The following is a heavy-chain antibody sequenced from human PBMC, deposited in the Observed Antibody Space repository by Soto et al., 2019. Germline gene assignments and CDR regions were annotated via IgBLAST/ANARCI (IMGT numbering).Heavy chain of an antibody. Sequence: QVQLVESGGGVVQPGRSLRLSCAASGFTFSSYGMHWVRQAPGKGLEWVAVISYDGSNKYYADSVKGRFTISRDNSKNTLYLQMNSLRAEDTAVYYCAKDRAVGVIEYYFDYWGQGTLVTVSS. CDR1: GFTFSSYG. J-gene: IGHJ4*02. CDR2: ISYDGSNK. V-gene: IGHV3-30*18. CDR3: AKDRAVGVIEYYFDY. D-gene: IGHD3-16*02.